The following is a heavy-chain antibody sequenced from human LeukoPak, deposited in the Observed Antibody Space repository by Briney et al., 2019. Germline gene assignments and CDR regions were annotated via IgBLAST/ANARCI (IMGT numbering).Heavy chain of an antibody. Sequence: SETLSLTCTVSGGSISSYYLSWIRQPPGKGLEWIGYIYYSGSTNYNPSLKSRVTISVDTSKNQFSLKLSSVTAAGTAVYYCARARTLITMIVVADYDAFDIWGQGTMVSVPS. CDR2: IYYSGST. J-gene: IGHJ3*02. CDR1: GGSISSYY. D-gene: IGHD3-22*01. V-gene: IGHV4-59*01. CDR3: ARARTLITMIVVADYDAFDI.